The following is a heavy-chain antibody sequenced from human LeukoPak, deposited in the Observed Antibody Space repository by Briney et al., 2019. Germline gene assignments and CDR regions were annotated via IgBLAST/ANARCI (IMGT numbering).Heavy chain of an antibody. D-gene: IGHD3/OR15-3a*01. V-gene: IGHV4-34*01. CDR3: ARGLDWLMDDY. J-gene: IGHJ4*02. Sequence: SETLSLTCAVSGGSFSGYYWTWIRQPPGKGLEWIGEINHSGSANYNPSLMSRVTISLDTSKNHFSLNLSSVTAADTAVYYCARGLDWLMDDYWGQGTLVTVSS. CDR2: INHSGSA. CDR1: GGSFSGYY.